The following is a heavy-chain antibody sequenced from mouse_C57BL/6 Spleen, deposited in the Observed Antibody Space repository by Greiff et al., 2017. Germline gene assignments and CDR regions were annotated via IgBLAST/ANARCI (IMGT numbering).Heavy chain of an antibody. Sequence: EVKLMESGGGLVQPGGSLKLSCAASGFTFSDYYMYWVRPTPEKRLEWVAYISNGGGSTYYPDTVKGRFTISRDNAKNTLYLQMSRLKSEDTAMYYCARQGDYGSSYWYFDVWGTGTTVTVSA. V-gene: IGHV5-12*01. CDR3: ARQGDYGSSYWYFDV. J-gene: IGHJ1*03. CDR2: ISNGGGST. D-gene: IGHD1-1*01. CDR1: GFTFSDYY.